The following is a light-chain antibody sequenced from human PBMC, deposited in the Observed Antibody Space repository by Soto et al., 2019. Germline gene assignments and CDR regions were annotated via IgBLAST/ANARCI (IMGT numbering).Light chain of an antibody. CDR1: QSVSSN. Sequence: EIIMTQSPVTLPVSPEERATLSCRASQSVSSNLAWYQQKPGQAPRLLIYGAFTRATGIPARFSGSGSGTEFTLTISSLLSEDFAVYYCQQYNNWPPWTFGQGTKVDIK. CDR2: GAF. J-gene: IGKJ1*01. CDR3: QQYNNWPPWT. V-gene: IGKV3-15*01.